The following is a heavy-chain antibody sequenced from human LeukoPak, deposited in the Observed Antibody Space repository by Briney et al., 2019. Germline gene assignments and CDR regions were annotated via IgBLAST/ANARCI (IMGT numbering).Heavy chain of an antibody. CDR3: ARGPHKLWFGDV. J-gene: IGHJ6*04. Sequence: SQTLSLTCAISGDSVSSNSVAWNWIRQSPSRGLEWLGRTYCRSKWYNDYAVSVKSRITINPDTSKNQFSLQLNSVTPEDTAVYYCARGPHKLWFGDVWGKGTTVTVSS. CDR1: GDSVSSNSVA. CDR2: TYCRSKWYN. D-gene: IGHD3-10*01. V-gene: IGHV6-1*01.